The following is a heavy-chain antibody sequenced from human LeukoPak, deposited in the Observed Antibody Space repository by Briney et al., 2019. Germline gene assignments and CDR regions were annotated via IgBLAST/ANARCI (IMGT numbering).Heavy chain of an antibody. D-gene: IGHD6-19*01. CDR3: ARDQAGHSSGWDDAFDI. CDR2: ISGSGGST. V-gene: IGHV3-23*01. CDR1: GFTFSSYA. Sequence: YPGGSLRLSCAASGFTFSSYAMSWVRQAPGKGLEWVSAISGSGGSTYYADSVKGRFTISRDNSKNTLYLQMNSLRAEDTAVYYCARDQAGHSSGWDDAFDIWGQGTMVTVSS. J-gene: IGHJ3*02.